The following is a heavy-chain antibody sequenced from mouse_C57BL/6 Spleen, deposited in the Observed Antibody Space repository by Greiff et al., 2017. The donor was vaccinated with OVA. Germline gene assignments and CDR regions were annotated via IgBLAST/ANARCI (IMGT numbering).Heavy chain of an antibody. Sequence: EVKLMESGGGLVKPGGSLKLSCAASGFTFSDYGMHWVRQAPEKGLEWVAYISSGSSTIYYADTVKGRFTISRDNAKNTLFLQMTSLRSEDTAMYYCARQTTNYYAMDYWGQGTSVTVSS. CDR1: GFTFSDYG. D-gene: IGHD1-1*01. CDR3: ARQTTNYYAMDY. J-gene: IGHJ4*01. V-gene: IGHV5-17*01. CDR2: ISSGSSTI.